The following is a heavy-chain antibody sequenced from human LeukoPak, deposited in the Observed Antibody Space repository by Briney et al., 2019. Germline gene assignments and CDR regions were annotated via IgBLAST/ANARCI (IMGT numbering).Heavy chain of an antibody. CDR2: LNEDGGIT. J-gene: IGHJ4*02. CDR3: TRDIGGRSAY. Sequence: PGGSLRLSCEGSGYSFSSFWMHWVRQAPGEGLVWVSRLNEDGGITNYADFAKGRVTISRDNARNTLYLQMNSLSADDTAVYYCTRDIGGRSAYWGQGALVTVSS. V-gene: IGHV3-74*01. CDR1: GYSFSSFW. D-gene: IGHD3-16*01.